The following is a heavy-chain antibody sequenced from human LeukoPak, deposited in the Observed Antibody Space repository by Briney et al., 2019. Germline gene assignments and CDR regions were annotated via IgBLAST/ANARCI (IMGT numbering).Heavy chain of an antibody. CDR2: IYYSGST. D-gene: IGHD5-18*01. CDR3: ARQGGYSYGYVGY. V-gene: IGHV4-39*01. J-gene: IGHJ4*02. CDR1: GGSISSSSYY. Sequence: PSETLSLTCTVSGGSISSSSYYWGWIRQPPGKGLEWMGSIYYSGSTYYNPSLKSRVTISVDTSKNQFSLKLSSVTAADTAVYYCARQGGYSYGYVGYWGQGTLVTVSS.